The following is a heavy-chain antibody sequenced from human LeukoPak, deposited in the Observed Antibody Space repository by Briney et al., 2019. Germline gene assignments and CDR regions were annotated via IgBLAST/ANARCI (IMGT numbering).Heavy chain of an antibody. Sequence: PGGSLRLSCEASGFTVSNTYMSWVRQTPGKGLEWVSSIAGSDADTYYADSVKGRFAISRDDSKNTLFLQMNGLRAEDTAVYFCAKGPMGSCKGAFCYHFDCWGQGTLVTVSS. CDR1: GFTVSNTY. CDR2: IAGSDADT. CDR3: AKGPMGSCKGAFCYHFDC. J-gene: IGHJ4*02. D-gene: IGHD2-15*01. V-gene: IGHV3-23*01.